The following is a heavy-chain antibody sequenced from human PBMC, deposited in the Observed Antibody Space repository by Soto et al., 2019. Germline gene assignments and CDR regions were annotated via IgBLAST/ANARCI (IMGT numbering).Heavy chain of an antibody. CDR2: FDPEDGET. Sequence: GASLKVCCKVSGYTLTELSMHWVRQAPGKGLEWMGGFDPEDGETIYAQKFQGRVTMTEDTSTDTAYMELSSLRSEDTAVYYCATVVYSSGWYLGYFDYWGQGTLVTVSS. CDR1: GYTLTELS. D-gene: IGHD6-19*01. V-gene: IGHV1-24*01. J-gene: IGHJ4*02. CDR3: ATVVYSSGWYLGYFDY.